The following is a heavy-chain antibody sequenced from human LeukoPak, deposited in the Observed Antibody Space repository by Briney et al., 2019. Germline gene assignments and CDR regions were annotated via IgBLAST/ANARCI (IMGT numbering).Heavy chain of an antibody. Sequence: GSLRLSCAASGFTFSSYAMSWIRQPPGKGLEWIGEINHSGSTNYNPSLKSRVTISVDTSKNQFSLKLSSVTAADTAVYYCARRRITMIVVVINAFDIWGQGTMVTVSS. CDR2: INHSGST. CDR3: ARRRITMIVVVINAFDI. CDR1: GFTFSSYA. V-gene: IGHV4-34*01. D-gene: IGHD3-22*01. J-gene: IGHJ3*02.